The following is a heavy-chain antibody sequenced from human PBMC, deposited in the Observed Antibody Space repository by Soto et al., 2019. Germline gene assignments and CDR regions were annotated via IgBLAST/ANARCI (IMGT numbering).Heavy chain of an antibody. J-gene: IGHJ1*01. D-gene: IGHD5-12*01. V-gene: IGHV4-30-2*01. CDR1: GASISRDTYS. CDR3: ASGPYEYSLN. Sequence: QLQLQESGAGPVKPSQTLSLTCAVSGASISRDTYSWNWIRQPPGKGLEWIGYIHRSGSTYYNPSLKSRVTISVDKSKNQFSLRLSSVTAADTAVYYCASGPYEYSLNWGLGTLVTVSS. CDR2: IHRSGST.